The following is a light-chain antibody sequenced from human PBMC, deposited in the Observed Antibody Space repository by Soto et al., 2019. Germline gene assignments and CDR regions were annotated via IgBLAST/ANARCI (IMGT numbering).Light chain of an antibody. Sequence: DLQMTQSPSTLSASLGERVTITCRASQSISSWLAWYQPKPGKAPKLLIYYASSLESGVPSRVRGSGAGTEVTLTISSLQPDDFAAYYCQQYNSYSGTFGQGTKVDIK. V-gene: IGKV1-5*01. CDR3: QQYNSYSGT. CDR1: QSISSW. CDR2: YAS. J-gene: IGKJ1*01.